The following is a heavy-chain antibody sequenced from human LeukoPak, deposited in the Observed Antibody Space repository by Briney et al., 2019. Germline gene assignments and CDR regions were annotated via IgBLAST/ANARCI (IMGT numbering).Heavy chain of an antibody. Sequence: AGSLTLSCAASGFTVSSNYMSWFRQPPGKGLEWFSAIYSGGSTYYDDSVKGRFTISRDNSKNTLYLQMNSLRADDTAVYYCARARTDYYYDSSGYYYTIYYFDYWGQGTLVTVSS. CDR1: GFTVSSNY. J-gene: IGHJ4*02. CDR3: ARARTDYYYDSSGYYYTIYYFDY. D-gene: IGHD3-22*01. CDR2: IYSGGST. V-gene: IGHV3-53*01.